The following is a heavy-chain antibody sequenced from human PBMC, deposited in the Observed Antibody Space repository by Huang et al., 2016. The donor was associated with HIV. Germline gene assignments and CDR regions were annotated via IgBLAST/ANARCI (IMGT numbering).Heavy chain of an antibody. CDR3: LIYSHVDV. V-gene: IGHV3-49*03. J-gene: IGHJ6*03. CDR1: GFTFGDYA. Sequence: DVQLVESGGGLVQPGRSLRLFCTTSGFTFGDYAMSWFRQAPGKGLVWVGLSKSKAYGGTTQYASSVKDRFIISRDDSKGIAYLQMNSLKTEDTAVYYCLIYSHVDVWGKGTTVFVSS. CDR2: SKSKAYGGTT.